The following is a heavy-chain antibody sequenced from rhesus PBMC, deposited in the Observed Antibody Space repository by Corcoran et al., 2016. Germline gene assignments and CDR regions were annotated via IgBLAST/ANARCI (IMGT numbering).Heavy chain of an antibody. Sequence: QVQLQESGPGLVKPSETLSLTCAVSGGSISSGYYYWSWIRQPPGKGLEWIGYITYSGSTSYNPSLKRRVTISRDTSKHQFSLKLSSVTAADTAVYYCARDRNGWNNVSYWGQGVLVTVSS. CDR1: GGSISSGYYY. CDR3: ARDRNGWNNVSY. J-gene: IGHJ4*01. D-gene: IGHD1-20*01. CDR2: ITYSGST. V-gene: IGHV4-122*02.